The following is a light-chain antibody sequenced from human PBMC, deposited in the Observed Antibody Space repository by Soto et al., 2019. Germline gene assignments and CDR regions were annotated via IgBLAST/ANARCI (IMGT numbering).Light chain of an antibody. CDR3: LLSFNGPYV. Sequence: QAVVTQEPSLTVSPGGTVTLTCGSSTGAVTSGHYPYWFQQKPGRAPRTLIYDTSNKHSWTPARFSGYLLGGKAALTLSGAQPEDEAEYFCLLSFNGPYVFGGGTKVTVL. J-gene: IGLJ1*01. CDR2: DTS. CDR1: TGAVTSGHY. V-gene: IGLV7-46*01.